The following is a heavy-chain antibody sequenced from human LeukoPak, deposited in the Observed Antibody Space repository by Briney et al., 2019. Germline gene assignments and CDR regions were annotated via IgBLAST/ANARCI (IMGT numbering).Heavy chain of an antibody. V-gene: IGHV1-69*13. J-gene: IGHJ4*02. D-gene: IGHD3-10*01. Sequence: SVKVSCKASGYTFTSYDINWMRQAPGQGLEWMGGIIPIFGTANYAQKFQGRVTITADESASTAYMELSSLRSEDTAVYYCARGPYYYGSGSYYRIDYWGQGTLVTVSS. CDR3: ARGPYYYGSGSYYRIDY. CDR1: GYTFTSYD. CDR2: IIPIFGTA.